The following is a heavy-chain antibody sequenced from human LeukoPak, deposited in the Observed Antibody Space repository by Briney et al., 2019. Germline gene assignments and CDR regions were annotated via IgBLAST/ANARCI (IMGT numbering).Heavy chain of an antibody. Sequence: GGSLRLSCAASGFTFSSYAMHWVRQAPGKGLEWVAVISYDGSNKYYGDSVKGGFTISRDNSKNTLYLQMNSLRAEDTAVYYCARDPSYYYGMDVWGQGTTVTVSS. CDR3: ARDPSYYYGMDV. V-gene: IGHV3-30-3*01. CDR2: ISYDGSNK. J-gene: IGHJ6*02. CDR1: GFTFSSYA.